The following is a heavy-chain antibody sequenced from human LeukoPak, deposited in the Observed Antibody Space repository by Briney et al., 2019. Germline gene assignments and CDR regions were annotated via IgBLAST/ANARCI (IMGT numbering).Heavy chain of an antibody. J-gene: IGHJ4*02. D-gene: IGHD6-25*01. Sequence: PSETLSLTCTASGGSISSSSHYWGWIRQPPGKGLEWIGSIYYSGSTYYNPSLKSRVTISVDTSKNQFSLKLSSVTAADTAVYYCARHARPRITAIDLDYWGQGTLVTVSS. CDR1: GGSISSSSHY. CDR2: IYYSGST. CDR3: ARHARPRITAIDLDY. V-gene: IGHV4-39*01.